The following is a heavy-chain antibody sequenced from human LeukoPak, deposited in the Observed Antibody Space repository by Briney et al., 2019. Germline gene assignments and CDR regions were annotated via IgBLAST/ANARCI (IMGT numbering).Heavy chain of an antibody. CDR3: ARGAGVTGTNWVRLDHFDF. CDR1: GYTFTGYY. Sequence: ASVEVSCKASGYTFTGYYMHWVRQAPGQGLEWMGRINPNSGGTNYAQKFQGRVTMTRDKSISTAYMGLTRLSSDDRAVYYCARGAGVTGTNWVRLDHFDFWGQGTLITVSS. D-gene: IGHD1-7*01. J-gene: IGHJ4*02. V-gene: IGHV1-2*06. CDR2: INPNSGGT.